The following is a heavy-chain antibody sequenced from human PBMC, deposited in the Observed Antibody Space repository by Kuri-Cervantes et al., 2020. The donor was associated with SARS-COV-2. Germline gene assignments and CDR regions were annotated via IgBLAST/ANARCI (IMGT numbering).Heavy chain of an antibody. CDR1: GFTFGDYA. D-gene: IGHD3/OR15-3a*01. Sequence: GESLKISCVGSGFTFGDYAMSWVRQSPGKGLEWVSAISGSGSNTYYPDSVKGRFIISRDNSKNTLYLQMDSLSADDTAVYFCARDKSYGFWREPFDYWGQGTPVTVSS. J-gene: IGHJ4*02. CDR3: ARDKSYGFWREPFDY. CDR2: ISGSGSNT. V-gene: IGHV3-23*01.